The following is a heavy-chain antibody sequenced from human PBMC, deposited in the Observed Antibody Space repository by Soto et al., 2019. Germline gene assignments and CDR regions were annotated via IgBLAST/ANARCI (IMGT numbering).Heavy chain of an antibody. Sequence: PSETLSLTCTVSGGSISSGRFYWSWIRQHPGKGLEWIGHISDSGSSYYNPSLESRVTISVDTPKNQFSLKLSAVTAADTAVYFCARTTFYDVFTAYYSLFDYWGQGTMVTVSS. V-gene: IGHV4-31*03. CDR3: ARTTFYDVFTAYYSLFDY. J-gene: IGHJ4*02. D-gene: IGHD3-9*01. CDR1: GGSISSGRFY. CDR2: ISDSGSS.